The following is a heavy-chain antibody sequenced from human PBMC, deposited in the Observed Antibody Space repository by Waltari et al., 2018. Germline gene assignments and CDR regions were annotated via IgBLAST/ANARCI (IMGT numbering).Heavy chain of an antibody. CDR3: ASDPYYYDSSGYVH. Sequence: QVQLQQWGAGLLTPSETLSLTCAVDGGSFSGYYWSWIRQPPGKGLEWIGEINHSGSTNYNPSLKSRVTISVDTSKNQFSLKLSSVTAADTAVYYCASDPYYYDSSGYVHWGQGTLVTVSS. V-gene: IGHV4-34*01. CDR1: GGSFSGYY. J-gene: IGHJ4*02. D-gene: IGHD3-22*01. CDR2: INHSGST.